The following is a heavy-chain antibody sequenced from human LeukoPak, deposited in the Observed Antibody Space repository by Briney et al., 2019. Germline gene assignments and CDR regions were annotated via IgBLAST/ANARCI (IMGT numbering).Heavy chain of an antibody. CDR2: ISYSGIT. Sequence: SETLSLTCTVSGGSLSTSFWSWIRQPPGKGLEWISYISYSGITNYNPSLKSRVTISVDTSKNQFSLKLSSVTAADTAVYYCARGPNDILTGYYRTFFDYWGQGALVTVSS. J-gene: IGHJ4*02. V-gene: IGHV4-59*12. CDR1: GGSLSTSF. D-gene: IGHD3-9*01. CDR3: ARGPNDILTGYYRTFFDY.